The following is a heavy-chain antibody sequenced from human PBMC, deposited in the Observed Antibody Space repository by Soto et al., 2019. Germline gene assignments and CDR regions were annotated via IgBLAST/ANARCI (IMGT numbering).Heavy chain of an antibody. J-gene: IGHJ5*02. CDR3: ARDRVVPAAIGWFDP. Sequence: PSETLSLTCTVSGGSISSGGYYWSWIRQHPGKGLEWIGYIYYSGSTYYNPSLKSRVTISVDTSKNQFSLKLSSVTAADTAVYYCARDRVVPAAIGWFDPWGQGTLVTVSS. CDR2: IYYSGST. V-gene: IGHV4-31*03. D-gene: IGHD2-2*01. CDR1: GGSISSGGYY.